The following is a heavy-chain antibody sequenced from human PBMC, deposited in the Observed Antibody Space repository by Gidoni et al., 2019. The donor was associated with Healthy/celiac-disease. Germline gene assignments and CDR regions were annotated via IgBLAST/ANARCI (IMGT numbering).Heavy chain of an antibody. CDR2: IYPGDSDT. V-gene: IGHV5-51*01. CDR3: ARVITFGGVIAYFDY. CDR1: GYSCTSYW. Sequence: EVQLAQSGAEVKKPGESLKISCKGAGYSCTSYWIDWVRQMPGKGLEWMGIIYPGDSDTRSSPSFQGQVTISADKSISTAYLQWSSLKASDTAMYYCARVITFGGVIAYFDYWGQGTLVTVSS. J-gene: IGHJ4*02. D-gene: IGHD3-16*02.